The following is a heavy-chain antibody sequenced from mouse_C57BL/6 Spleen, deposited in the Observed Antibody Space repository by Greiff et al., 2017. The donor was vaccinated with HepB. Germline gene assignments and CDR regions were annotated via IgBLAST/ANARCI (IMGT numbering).Heavy chain of an antibody. CDR1: GFTFRSYA. CDR3: AGGGGALYGFGFAY. Sequence: EVNVVESGGGLVKPGGSLKLSCAASGFTFRSYAMSWVRQTPEKRLEWVATISDGGSYTYYPDNVKGRFTISRDNAKNNLYLQMSHLKSEDTAMYYCAGGGGALYGFGFAYWGQGALVTVST. V-gene: IGHV5-4*03. D-gene: IGHD2-2*01. CDR2: ISDGGSYT. J-gene: IGHJ3*01.